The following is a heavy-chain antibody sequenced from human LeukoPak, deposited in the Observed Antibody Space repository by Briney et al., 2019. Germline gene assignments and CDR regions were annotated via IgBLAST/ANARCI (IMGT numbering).Heavy chain of an antibody. CDR1: GGSSSGHY. V-gene: IGHV4-34*01. CDR2: INHGGST. J-gene: IGHJ4*02. D-gene: IGHD6-13*01. Sequence: SETLSLTCAVSGGSSSGHYWNWIRQPPGKGLEWIGEINHGGSTNYNPSLKSRVTISVDTSQNQFSLRLSSVTAADTAVYYCARGRYVTTRGGAAAGFLDYWGQGTLVTVST. CDR3: ARGRYVTTRGGAAAGFLDY.